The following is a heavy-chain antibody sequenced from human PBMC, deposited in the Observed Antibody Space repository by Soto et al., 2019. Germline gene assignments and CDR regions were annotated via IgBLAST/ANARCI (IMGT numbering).Heavy chain of an antibody. CDR3: ARGIEELSTTMGP. Sequence: PSETLSLTCAVYGGSFSGYYWSWIRQPPGKGLEWIGEINLGGSTNSNPSLKSRVIMSVDTSKNQFSLQLTSVTAADTATYYCARGIEELSTTMGPWGQGNLVTVSS. V-gene: IGHV4-34*01. CDR1: GGSFSGYY. CDR2: INLGGST. J-gene: IGHJ5*02. D-gene: IGHD3-10*01.